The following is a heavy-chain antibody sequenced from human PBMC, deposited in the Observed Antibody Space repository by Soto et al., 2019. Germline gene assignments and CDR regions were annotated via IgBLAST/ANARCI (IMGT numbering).Heavy chain of an antibody. CDR1: GGSISSGGYS. J-gene: IGHJ5*02. CDR2: IYHDGTT. Sequence: KPSETLSLTCAVSGGSISSGGYSWSWIRQTPGKGLEWIGYIYHDGTTYANPSLKSRVTISPDRSKNQFSLRLSSVTAADTAVYYCAREITARFDPWGQGTRVTVSS. CDR3: AREITARFDP. D-gene: IGHD1-20*01. V-gene: IGHV4-30-2*01.